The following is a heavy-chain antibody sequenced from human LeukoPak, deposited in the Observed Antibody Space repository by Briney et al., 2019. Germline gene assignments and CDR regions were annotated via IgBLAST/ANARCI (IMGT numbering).Heavy chain of an antibody. Sequence: GSLVLSFAASGFTLTSYAMSWVRQAPGKGLEWVSGISGTGDSTYYADSVRGRFTISRDTSKNTLSLQMNTLRVEDTAIHYCARDFRPQYCSSSTCYEDHWGQGTLVTVSS. J-gene: IGHJ4*02. CDR2: ISGTGDST. D-gene: IGHD2-2*01. CDR1: GFTLTSYA. CDR3: ARDFRPQYCSSSTCYEDH. V-gene: IGHV3-23*01.